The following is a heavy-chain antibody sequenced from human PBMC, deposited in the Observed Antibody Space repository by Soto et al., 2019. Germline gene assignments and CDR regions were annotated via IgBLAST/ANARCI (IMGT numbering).Heavy chain of an antibody. Sequence: SETLSLTCTVSGGSISSYYWGWIRQPPGKGLEWIGYIYYSGSTNYNPSLKSRVTISVDTSKNQFSLKLSSVTAADTAVYYCARVRGYYSYYFDYWGQGTLVTVSS. J-gene: IGHJ4*02. CDR3: ARVRGYYSYYFDY. CDR1: GGSISSYY. D-gene: IGHD3-22*01. V-gene: IGHV4-59*01. CDR2: IYYSGST.